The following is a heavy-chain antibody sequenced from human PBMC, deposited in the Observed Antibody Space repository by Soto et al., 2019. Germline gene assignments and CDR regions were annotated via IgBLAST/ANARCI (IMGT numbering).Heavy chain of an antibody. CDR3: AKDRWGDFGDLNLPGY. D-gene: IGHD4-17*01. V-gene: IGHV3-30*18. J-gene: IGHJ4*02. CDR2: ISDDGSSK. CDR1: GFTFSSFG. Sequence: QVLLVESGGGVVQPGRSLRISCAVSGFTFSSFGMHWVRQAPGKGLEWVAVISDDGSSKHYADSLKGRFTISRDNSNNALYLQMDSLGPEDTAVYYCAKDRWGDFGDLNLPGYWGQGTLVTGSS.